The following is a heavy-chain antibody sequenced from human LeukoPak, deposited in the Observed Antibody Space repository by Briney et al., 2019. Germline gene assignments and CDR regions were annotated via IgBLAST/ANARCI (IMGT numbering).Heavy chain of an antibody. CDR1: GYTFTGYY. D-gene: IGHD3-22*01. J-gene: IGHJ1*01. V-gene: IGHV1-2*02. CDR2: INPNSGGT. Sequence: SVKVSCKASGYTFTGYYMHWVRQAPGQGLEWMGWINPNSGGTNYAQKFQGRVTMTRDTSISTAYMELSRLRSDDTAVHYCATSTNYYDSSGYYYVGYFQHWGQGTLVTVSS. CDR3: ATSTNYYDSSGYYYVGYFQH.